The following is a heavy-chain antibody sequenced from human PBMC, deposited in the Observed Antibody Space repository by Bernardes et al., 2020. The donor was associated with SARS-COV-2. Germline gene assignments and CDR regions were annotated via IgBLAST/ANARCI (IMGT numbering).Heavy chain of an antibody. CDR1: GYNFTGYY. Sequence: ASVKVSCKASGYNFTGYYMHWVRQAPGQGLEWMGWINPNSGATNYAQKFQGRVAMTRDTSISTAYMELSSLRSDDTAVYHCATETCVDDDCYVDYWGQGTLVTVSS. CDR3: ATETCVDDDCYVDY. V-gene: IGHV1-2*02. D-gene: IGHD2-21*02. CDR2: INPNSGAT. J-gene: IGHJ4*02.